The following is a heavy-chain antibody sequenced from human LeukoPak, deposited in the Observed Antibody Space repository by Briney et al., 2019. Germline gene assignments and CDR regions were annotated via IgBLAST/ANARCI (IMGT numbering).Heavy chain of an antibody. D-gene: IGHD1-20*01. CDR1: GFTFSSYG. Sequence: GGSLRLSCAASGFTFSSYGMHWVRQAPGKGLEWVAVISYDGSNKYYADSVKGRFTISRDNSKNTLYLQMNSLRAEDTAVYYCAKDRLLRGYNWNDEENWGQGTLVTASS. CDR2: ISYDGSNK. CDR3: AKDRLLRGYNWNDEEN. V-gene: IGHV3-30*18. J-gene: IGHJ4*02.